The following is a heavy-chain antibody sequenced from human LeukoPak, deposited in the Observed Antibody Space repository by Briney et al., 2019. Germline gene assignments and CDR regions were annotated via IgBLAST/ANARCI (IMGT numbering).Heavy chain of an antibody. Sequence: GGSLRLSCVTSGFIFRDHYMTWIRQAPGKGLEWISYINSGGSTILYADSVRGRFTISRDNAKNSLYLQMNTLRDEDTAVYYCARGPRYSFYWGQGTLVSVSS. CDR2: INSGGSTI. D-gene: IGHD6-13*01. CDR3: ARGPRYSFY. J-gene: IGHJ1*01. CDR1: GFIFRDHY. V-gene: IGHV3-11*01.